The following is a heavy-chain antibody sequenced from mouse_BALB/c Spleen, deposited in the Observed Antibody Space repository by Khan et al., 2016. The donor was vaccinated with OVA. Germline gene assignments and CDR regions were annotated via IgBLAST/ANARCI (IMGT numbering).Heavy chain of an antibody. CDR3: ARNSPYYDGSTFDY. D-gene: IGHD1-1*01. V-gene: IGHV1-77*01. J-gene: IGHJ2*01. CDR2: IYPGSGTT. Sequence: QVQLQQSGPELVKPGASVKMSCKASGYKFTDYVISWVKQRTGQGLEWIGDIYPGSGTTYYNERFEGKATLTADTSSNTAYLQLSSLTSEDTAVYYCARNSPYYDGSTFDYWGQGTTLTVSS. CDR1: GYKFTDYV.